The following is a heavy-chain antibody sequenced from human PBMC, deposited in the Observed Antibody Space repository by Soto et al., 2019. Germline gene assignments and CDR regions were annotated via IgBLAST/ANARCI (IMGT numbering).Heavy chain of an antibody. CDR2: IIPIFGTA. CDR1: GGTFSSYA. CDR3: ARSYCSSTSCYTAYYYGMDV. V-gene: IGHV1-69*06. Sequence: QVQLVQSGAEVKKPGSSVKVSCKASGGTFSSYAISWVRQAPGQGLEWMGGIIPIFGTANYAQKFQGRVTITADNSTSTAYMELSSLRSEDTAVYYCARSYCSSTSCYTAYYYGMDVWGQGTTVTVSS. J-gene: IGHJ6*02. D-gene: IGHD2-2*02.